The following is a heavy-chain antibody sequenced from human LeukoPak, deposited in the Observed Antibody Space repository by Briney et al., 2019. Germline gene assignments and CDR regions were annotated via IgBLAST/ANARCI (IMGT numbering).Heavy chain of an antibody. J-gene: IGHJ4*02. V-gene: IGHV3-30*04. CDR2: ISSDGSRQ. D-gene: IGHD1/OR15-1a*01. CDR1: GFDFSSYA. CDR3: AKGTIRRGPHDY. Sequence: GGSLRLSCAASGFDFSSYAIHWVRQAPGKGLEWVGVISSDGSRQYYSDSMEGRFTISRDNFKNMLYLQMNSLRVEDTAVYYCAKGTIRRGPHDYWGQGTLVTVSS.